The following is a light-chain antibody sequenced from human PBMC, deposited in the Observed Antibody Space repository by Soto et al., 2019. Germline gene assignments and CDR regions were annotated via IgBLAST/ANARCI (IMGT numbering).Light chain of an antibody. Sequence: QLVLTQSSSASASLGTSVKLTCILSSGHSTYIIAWHQQQPGKAPRFLMTLDRSGSYNRGSGVPDRFSGSSSGADRYLTISNLQFEDEGDYYCETWYSNTHKVFGGGTQLTVL. J-gene: IGLJ7*01. CDR2: LDRSGSY. CDR1: SGHSTYI. CDR3: ETWYSNTHKV. V-gene: IGLV4-60*02.